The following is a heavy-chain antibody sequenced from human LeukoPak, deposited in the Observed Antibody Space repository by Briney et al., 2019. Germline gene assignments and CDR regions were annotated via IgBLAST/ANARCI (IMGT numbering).Heavy chain of an antibody. D-gene: IGHD6-19*01. V-gene: IGHV1-46*01. CDR1: GYTFTSYA. CDR2: INPSGGST. CDR3: ARVRYSSGWCFDY. J-gene: IGHJ4*02. Sequence: ASVKVSCKASGYTFTSYAMNWVRQAPGQGLEWMGIINPSGGSTSYAQKFQGRVTMTRDMSTSTVYMELSSLRSEDTAVYYCARVRYSSGWCFDYWGQGTLVTVSS.